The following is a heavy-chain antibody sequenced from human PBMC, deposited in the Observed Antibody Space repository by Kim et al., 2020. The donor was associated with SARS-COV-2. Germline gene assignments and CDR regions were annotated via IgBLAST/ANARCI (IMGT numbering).Heavy chain of an antibody. CDR3: ARSSSDYDFWSGYYYYYYGMDV. CDR1: GFTFSSYS. CDR2: ISSSSSYI. V-gene: IGHV3-21*01. D-gene: IGHD3-3*01. J-gene: IGHJ6*02. Sequence: GGSLRLSCAASGFTFSSYSMNWVRQAPGKGLEWVSSISSSSSYIYYADSVKGRFTISRDNAKNSLYLQMNSLRAEDTAVYYCARSSSDYDFWSGYYYYYYGMDVWGQGTTVTVSS.